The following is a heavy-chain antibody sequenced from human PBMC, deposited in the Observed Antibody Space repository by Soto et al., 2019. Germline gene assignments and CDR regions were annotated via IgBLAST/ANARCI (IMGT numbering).Heavy chain of an antibody. CDR3: ARVRDIVVVVEYFDY. D-gene: IGHD2-15*01. J-gene: IGHJ4*02. CDR2: IKQDGSEK. CDR1: GFTFSSYW. V-gene: IGHV3-7*04. Sequence: GGSLRLSCAASGFTFSSYWMSWVRQAPGKGLEWVANIKQDGSEKYYVDSVKGRFTISRDNAKNSLYLQMNSLRAEDTAVYYCARVRDIVVVVEYFDYWGQGTLVTVSS.